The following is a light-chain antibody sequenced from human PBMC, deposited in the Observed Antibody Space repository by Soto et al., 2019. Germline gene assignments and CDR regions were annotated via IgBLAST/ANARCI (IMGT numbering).Light chain of an antibody. CDR3: LQYHYDSWT. J-gene: IGKJ1*01. V-gene: IGKV1-6*01. CDR1: RDIGSE. Sequence: ANQMSQSPSSLSATVGERITITCRASRDIGSELSWYQQKPGKAPTLLIYAASNLQSGVPSRFRGSRSGTEFTLTVSSLQPDDFATYYCLQYHYDSWTFGQGTKVDVK. CDR2: AAS.